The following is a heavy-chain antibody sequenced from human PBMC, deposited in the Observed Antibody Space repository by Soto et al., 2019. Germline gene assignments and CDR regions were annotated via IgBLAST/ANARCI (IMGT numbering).Heavy chain of an antibody. CDR2: FYSSGST. CDR3: TTDFAAVAGTSLDYYYYGMDV. J-gene: IGHJ6*02. V-gene: IGHV4-59*01. Sequence: SETLSLTCAVSGASITHYYWNWIRQSPGKGLEWIVSFYSSGSTNYNPSLKSRVTISVDTSKNQFSLKLSSVTAADTAVYYCTTDFAAVAGTSLDYYYYGMDVWGQGTTVTVSS. D-gene: IGHD6-19*01. CDR1: GASITHYY.